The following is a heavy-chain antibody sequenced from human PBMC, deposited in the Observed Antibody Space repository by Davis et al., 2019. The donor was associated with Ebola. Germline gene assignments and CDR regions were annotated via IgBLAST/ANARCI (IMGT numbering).Heavy chain of an antibody. CDR2: INHSGST. D-gene: IGHD2-15*01. CDR3: ARGYSNWFDP. Sequence: SETLSLTCAVYGGSFSGYDWSWIRQPPGKGLEWIGEINHSGSTNYNPSLKSRVTISVDTSKNQFSLKLSSVTAADTAVYYCARGYSNWFDPWGQGTLVTVSS. J-gene: IGHJ5*02. CDR1: GGSFSGYD. V-gene: IGHV4-34*01.